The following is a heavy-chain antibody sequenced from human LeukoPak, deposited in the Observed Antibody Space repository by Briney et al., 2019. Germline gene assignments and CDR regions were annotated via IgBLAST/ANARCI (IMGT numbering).Heavy chain of an antibody. V-gene: IGHV4-59*01. J-gene: IGHJ5*02. Sequence: SETLSLTCTVSGGSMSSYYWSWIRQPPGKGLEWIGYIYYSGSTNYNPSLKSRVTISVDTSKNQFSLKLSSVTAADTAVYYCARQWQWLVRFDPWGQGTLVTVSS. CDR3: ARQWQWLVRFDP. D-gene: IGHD6-19*01. CDR1: GGSMSSYY. CDR2: IYYSGST.